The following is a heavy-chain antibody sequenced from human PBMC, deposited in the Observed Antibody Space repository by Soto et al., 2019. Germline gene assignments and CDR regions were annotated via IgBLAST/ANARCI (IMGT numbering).Heavy chain of an antibody. CDR3: ARDINDSSGYTDAFDI. J-gene: IGHJ3*02. CDR1: GFTFSSYA. D-gene: IGHD3-22*01. CDR2: ISYDVSNK. Sequence: LRLSCAASGFTFSSYAMHWVRRAPGKGLEWVAVISYDVSNKYYADSVKGRFTISRDNSKNTLYLQMNSLRAEDTAVYYCARDINDSSGYTDAFDIWGQGTMVTVSS. V-gene: IGHV3-30-3*01.